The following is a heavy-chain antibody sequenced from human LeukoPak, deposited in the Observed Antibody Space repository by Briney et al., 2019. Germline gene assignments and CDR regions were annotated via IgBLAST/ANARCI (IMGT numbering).Heavy chain of an antibody. Sequence: SVKASCKASGGTFSSYAISWVRQAPGQGLEWMGRIIPILGIANYAQKFQGRVTIIADKSTSTAYMELSSLRSEDTAVYYCARDPFVATIRDYYYYGMDVWGQGTTVTVSS. CDR3: ARDPFVATIRDYYYYGMDV. D-gene: IGHD5-12*01. CDR2: IIPILGIA. J-gene: IGHJ6*02. CDR1: GGTFSSYA. V-gene: IGHV1-69*04.